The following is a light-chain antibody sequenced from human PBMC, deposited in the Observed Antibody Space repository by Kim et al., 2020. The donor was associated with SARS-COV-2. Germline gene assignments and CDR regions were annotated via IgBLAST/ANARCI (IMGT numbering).Light chain of an antibody. V-gene: IGKV1-5*03. CDR1: QSISSW. Sequence: VGDRVTITCRASQSISSWLAWYQQKPGKATKLLIYKASSLESGVPSRFSGSGSGTEFTLTISSLQPDDFATYYCQQYNSYSPTWTFGQGTKVDIK. CDR3: QQYNSYSPTWT. CDR2: KAS. J-gene: IGKJ1*01.